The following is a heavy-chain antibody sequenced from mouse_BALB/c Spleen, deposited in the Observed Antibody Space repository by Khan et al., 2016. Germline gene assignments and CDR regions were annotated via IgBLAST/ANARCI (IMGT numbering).Heavy chain of an antibody. J-gene: IGHJ4*01. Sequence: EVELVESGGGLVQPGGSVRLSCATSGFTFTDYYMSWVRQPPGKALEWLGFIRNKANGYTTEYSASVKGRLTISSDNSQSFLHLQMNTLRAEDSATYYCARDMEGYDDAMDYWGQGTSVTVSS. V-gene: IGHV7-3*02. CDR3: ARDMEGYDDAMDY. CDR1: GFTFTDYY. CDR2: IRNKANGYTT. D-gene: IGHD2-2*01.